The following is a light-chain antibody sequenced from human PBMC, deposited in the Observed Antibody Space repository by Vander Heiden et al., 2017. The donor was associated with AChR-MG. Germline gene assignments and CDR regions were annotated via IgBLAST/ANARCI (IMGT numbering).Light chain of an antibody. V-gene: IGKV4-1*01. J-gene: IGKJ4*01. Sequence: DIVMTQSPDSLAVSLGERATINCKSSKSVLYSSNNKNYLAWYQQKPGQPPKLLIYWASTRESGVPDRFGGSGSGTDFTLTISSLQAEDVAVYYCQQEDSTPLTFGGGTKVEIK. CDR3: QQEDSTPLT. CDR2: WAS. CDR1: KSVLYSSNNKNY.